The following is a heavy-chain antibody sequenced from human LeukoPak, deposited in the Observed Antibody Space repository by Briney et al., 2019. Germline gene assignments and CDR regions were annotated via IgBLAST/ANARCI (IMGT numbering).Heavy chain of an antibody. V-gene: IGHV3-23*01. CDR1: GFMFSNYV. J-gene: IGHJ4*02. D-gene: IGHD4-17*01. CDR2: VSASGFTT. Sequence: GGSLRLSCAAAGFMFSNYVMYWVRQAPGKGLEWVSVVSASGFTTDYADSVKGRFSISRDNSKNTLYLQMNSLRAEDTAVYYCVRGDYGDYTLFDYWGQGTLVTVSS. CDR3: VRGDYGDYTLFDY.